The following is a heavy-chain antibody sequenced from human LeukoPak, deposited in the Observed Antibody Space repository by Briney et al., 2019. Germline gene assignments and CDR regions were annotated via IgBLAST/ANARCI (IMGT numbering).Heavy chain of an antibody. V-gene: IGHV4-59*08. CDR3: ARANADFWSGYYRTDAFDI. CDR2: IYYSGST. CDR1: GASIKTYY. Sequence: SETLSLTCTVSGASIKTYYWSWIRQPPGKGLEWIGYIYYSGSTNYSPSLKSRVAISVDTSKSQFSLKLSSVTAADTAVYYCARANADFWSGYYRTDAFDIWGQGTMVTVSS. J-gene: IGHJ3*02. D-gene: IGHD3-3*01.